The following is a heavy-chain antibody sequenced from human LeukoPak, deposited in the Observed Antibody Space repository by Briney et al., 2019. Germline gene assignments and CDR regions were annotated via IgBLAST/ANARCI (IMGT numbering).Heavy chain of an antibody. CDR3: ARERGGTYPNWFYP. J-gene: IGHJ5*02. V-gene: IGHV1-18*01. CDR1: GYTFTSYG. CDR2: ISAYNGNT. Sequence: ASVKVSCKASGYTFTSYGISWVRQAPGQGLEWMGWISAYNGNTNYAQKLQGRVTMTTDTSTSTAYMELRSLRSEDTAVYYCARERGGTYPNWFYPWGQGTLVTVSS. D-gene: IGHD1-26*01.